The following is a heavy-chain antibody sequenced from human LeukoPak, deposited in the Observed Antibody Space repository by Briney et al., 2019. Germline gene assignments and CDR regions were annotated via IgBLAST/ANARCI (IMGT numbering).Heavy chain of an antibody. CDR3: AEVPPSITAAGNWLGP. CDR2: INPNTGGT. Sequence: ASVKVSCKASGYTFTGYYIHWVRQAPGQGLEWMGRINPNTGGTDYAQKFQGRVTMTRDTSITTAYMELSRLTSDDTAIYYCAEVPPSITAAGNWLGPWGQGALVAVSS. D-gene: IGHD6-13*01. J-gene: IGHJ5*02. CDR1: GYTFTGYY. V-gene: IGHV1-2*06.